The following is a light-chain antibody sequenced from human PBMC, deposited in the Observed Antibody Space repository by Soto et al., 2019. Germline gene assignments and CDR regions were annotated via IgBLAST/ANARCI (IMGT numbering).Light chain of an antibody. CDR2: GNT. J-gene: IGLJ2*01. V-gene: IGLV1-40*01. CDR3: QSYDSSLSGSV. Sequence: QSVLTQPPSVSGAPGQRVTISCIGSSSNIGAGYDVHWYQQLPGAAPKLLIYGNTNRPSGVPDRFSGSKSGTSASRVITGLQAEDEADYYCQSYDSSLSGSVFGGGTKLTVL. CDR1: SSNIGAGYD.